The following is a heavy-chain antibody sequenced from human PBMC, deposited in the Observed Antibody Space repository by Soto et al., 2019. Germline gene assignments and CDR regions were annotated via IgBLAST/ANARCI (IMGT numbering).Heavy chain of an antibody. CDR3: ARDRAKDIVVVPAAIIGFDP. CDR1: GGTFSSYA. CDR2: IIPIFGTA. D-gene: IGHD2-2*02. V-gene: IGHV1-69*01. Sequence: QVQLVQSGAEVKKPGSSVKVSCKASGGTFSSYAISWVRQAPGQGLEWMGGIIPIFGTANYAQKFQDRVTITADESTSTAYMELSSLRSEDTAVYYCARDRAKDIVVVPAAIIGFDPWGQGTLVTVSS. J-gene: IGHJ5*02.